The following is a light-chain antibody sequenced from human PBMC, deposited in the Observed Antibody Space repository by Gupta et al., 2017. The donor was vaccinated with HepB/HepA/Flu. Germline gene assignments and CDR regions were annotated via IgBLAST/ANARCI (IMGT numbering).Light chain of an antibody. CDR3: AAWDGRLNSYV. Sequence: HFVLTQPPSASGTPGQTITLSFSGSSPNIGKYSVYWYQHLPGMAPKLLVYGNNQRPSGVPDRFSGSKSGTSASLAISGLRSEDEAEYYCAAWDGRLNSYVFAAGTKVTVL. J-gene: IGLJ1*01. CDR1: SPNIGKYS. CDR2: GNN. V-gene: IGLV1-47*01.